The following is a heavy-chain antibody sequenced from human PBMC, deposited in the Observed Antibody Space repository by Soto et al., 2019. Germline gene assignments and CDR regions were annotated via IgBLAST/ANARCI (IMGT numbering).Heavy chain of an antibody. D-gene: IGHD2-15*01. CDR2: ISPYNGNT. CDR1: GYTFTSYG. V-gene: IGHV1-18*01. CDR3: ARGKQSCSGGSCYPTYIWFDP. Sequence: QVQLVQSGAEVKKPGASVKVSCKASGYTFTSYGISWVRQAPGQGLEWMGWISPYNGNTNYAQKLQGRDNMTTDTSTSTAYMELRSLRSDDTAVYYCARGKQSCSGGSCYPTYIWFDPWGQGTLVTVSS. J-gene: IGHJ5*02.